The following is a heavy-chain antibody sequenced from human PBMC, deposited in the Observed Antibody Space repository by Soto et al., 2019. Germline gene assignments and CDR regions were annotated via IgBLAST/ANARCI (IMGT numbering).Heavy chain of an antibody. CDR3: ARESGYDPRSGEPAFDY. Sequence: QVQLVQSGAEVKKPGSSVKVSCKASGGTFSSYAISWVRQAPGQGLEWMGGIIPIFGTANYAQKFLGRVTSTADESTSTAYMELSSLRSEDTAVYYCARESGYDPRSGEPAFDYWGQGTLVTVSS. CDR1: GGTFSSYA. D-gene: IGHD5-12*01. CDR2: IIPIFGTA. V-gene: IGHV1-69*12. J-gene: IGHJ4*02.